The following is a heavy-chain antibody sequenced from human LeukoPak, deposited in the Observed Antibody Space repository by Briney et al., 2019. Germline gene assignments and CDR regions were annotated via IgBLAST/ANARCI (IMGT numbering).Heavy chain of an antibody. CDR2: ISNYFGVT. Sequence: ASVNVSCKASGFRLTSFGVSWVRQAPGQGLEWMGWISNYFGVTHYAEKFEDRVTMTIDTSTATAYMELRSLRYDDTAIYYCARDSDYSGNGNGDWFDPWGQGTVVTVSS. CDR3: ARDSDYSGNGNGDWFDP. D-gene: IGHD4-11*01. V-gene: IGHV1-18*04. CDR1: GFRLTSFG. J-gene: IGHJ5*02.